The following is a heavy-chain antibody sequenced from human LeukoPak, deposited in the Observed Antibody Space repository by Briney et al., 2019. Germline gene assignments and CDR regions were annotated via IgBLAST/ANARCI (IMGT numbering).Heavy chain of an antibody. D-gene: IGHD3-10*01. V-gene: IGHV3-74*01. CDR1: GFTFSSYW. Sequence: GGSLRLSCAASGFTFSSYWMHWVRQAPGKGLVWVSRINSDGSDPTYADSVKGRFTIFRDNAKKTLYLQMNSLRAEDTGVYYCALLWFGESPHWGRGTLVTVSS. CDR3: ALLWFGESPH. CDR2: INSDGSDP. J-gene: IGHJ4*02.